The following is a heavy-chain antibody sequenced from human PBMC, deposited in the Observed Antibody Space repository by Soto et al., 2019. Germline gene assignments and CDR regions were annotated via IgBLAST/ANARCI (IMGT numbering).Heavy chain of an antibody. J-gene: IGHJ4*02. V-gene: IGHV1-18*01. CDR2: INAYKCNT. Sequence: ASVKVSCKASGDTFASFGFSWVRQAPGQGLEWLVCINAYKCNTHYAQKVRDRLILTTETHTNTANMSTSSQTSNHTHGYYFLRDQESITARILQYWGQGTRVTVSS. CDR3: LRDQESITARILQY. D-gene: IGHD3-10*01. CDR1: GDTFASFG.